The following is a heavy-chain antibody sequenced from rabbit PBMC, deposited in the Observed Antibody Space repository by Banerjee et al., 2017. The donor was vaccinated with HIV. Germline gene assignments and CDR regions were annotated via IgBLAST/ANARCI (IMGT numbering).Heavy chain of an antibody. CDR3: SRSLPIGTGL. CDR1: GFDFSSNA. V-gene: IGHV1S45*01. CDR2: IYAGSISA. Sequence: QEQLKETGGGLVKPGRSLTLTCTASGFDFSSNAICWVRQAPGKGLEWIGTIYAGSISACYASWAKGRFTISKTSSTTVTLQMTSLTVADTATYFCSRSLPIGTGLWGPGTLVTVS. J-gene: IGHJ4*01. D-gene: IGHD7-1*01.